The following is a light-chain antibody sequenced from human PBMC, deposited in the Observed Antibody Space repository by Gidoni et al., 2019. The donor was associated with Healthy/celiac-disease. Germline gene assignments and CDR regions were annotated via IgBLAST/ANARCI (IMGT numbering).Light chain of an antibody. CDR2: AES. CDR3: QQYYSYPWT. CDR1: QGISSY. Sequence: AIRMTQSPSSFSASTGDRVTITCRASQGISSYLAWYQQKPGKAPKLLIYAESTLQSGVPSMFIGIGSGTDFTLTISCLQSEDFATYYCQQYYSYPWTFGQGTKVEIK. V-gene: IGKV1-8*01. J-gene: IGKJ1*01.